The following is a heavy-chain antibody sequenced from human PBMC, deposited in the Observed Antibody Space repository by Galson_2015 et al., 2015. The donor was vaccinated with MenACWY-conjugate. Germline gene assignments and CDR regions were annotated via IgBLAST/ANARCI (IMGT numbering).Heavy chain of an antibody. D-gene: IGHD2-2*01. J-gene: IGHJ4*02. CDR3: ANDHVAAAMIGRYGY. CDR2: VSGSGEST. V-gene: IGHV3-23*01. Sequence: SLRLSCAASGFTFSTYAMSWVRQAPGKGLEWVSGVSGSGESTYYADSVKGRFTISRDNSKNRLYLQMNSLRAEDTAVYYYANDHVAAAMIGRYGYWGQGTLVTVSS. CDR1: GFTFSTYA.